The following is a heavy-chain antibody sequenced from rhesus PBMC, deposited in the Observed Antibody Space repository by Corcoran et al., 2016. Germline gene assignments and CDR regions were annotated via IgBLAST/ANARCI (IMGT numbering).Heavy chain of an antibody. CDR3: ARPYGSSRNSGGY. CDR1: GFSFSDYY. CDR2: ISYTGGST. V-gene: IGHV3S18*01. Sequence: EVQLVESGGGLAKHGGSLGLSCAASGFSFSDYYMYWVRQVPGKGLECVSGISYTGGSTYYADSVKGRFTISRENAKNTLYLQMDSLRAEDTAVYYCARPYGSSRNSGGYWGQGVLVTVSS. J-gene: IGHJ4*01. D-gene: IGHD4-29*01.